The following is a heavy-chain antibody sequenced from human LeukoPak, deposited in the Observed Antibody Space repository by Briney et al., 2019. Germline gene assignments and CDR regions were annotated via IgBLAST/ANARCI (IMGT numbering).Heavy chain of an antibody. J-gene: IGHJ4*02. V-gene: IGHV4-59*08. D-gene: IGHD3-10*01. CDR1: GGSISSFY. CDR3: ARRFGTRFDY. CDR2: IYYSGST. Sequence: SETLSLTCTVSGGSISSFYWSWIRQSPGKGLECIGYIYYSGSTNYNPSLKSRVTISVDTSKNQFSLKLSSVTAADTAVYYCARRFGTRFDYWGQGTLVTVSS.